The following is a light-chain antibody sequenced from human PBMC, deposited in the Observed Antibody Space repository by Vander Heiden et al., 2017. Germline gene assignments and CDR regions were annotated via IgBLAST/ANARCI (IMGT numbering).Light chain of an antibody. CDR2: DDS. V-gene: IGLV3-21*02. J-gene: IGLJ2*01. Sequence: SYVLTQPPSVSVAPGQTARVTCEGDGIATKSVHWYQQKPGQAPVLVVYDDSDRPSGIPERFSGSNSGNPATLTIRRVEVADEADYYCQVWDSGRDHVVFGGGTKLTVL. CDR1: GIATKS. CDR3: QVWDSGRDHVV.